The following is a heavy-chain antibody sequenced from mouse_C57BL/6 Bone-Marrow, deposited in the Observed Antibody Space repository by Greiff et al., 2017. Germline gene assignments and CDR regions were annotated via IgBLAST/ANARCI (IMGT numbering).Heavy chain of an antibody. CDR2: IDPSDSYT. J-gene: IGHJ2*01. CDR3: ARGYYGSSYNYFDY. D-gene: IGHD1-1*01. Sequence: QVHVKQPGAELVMPGASVKLSCKASGYTFTSYWMHWVKQRPGQGLEWIGEIDPSDSYTNYNQKFKGKSTLTVDKSSSTAYMQLSSLTSEDSAVYYCARGYYGSSYNYFDYWGQGTTLTVSS. CDR1: GYTFTSYW. V-gene: IGHV1-69*01.